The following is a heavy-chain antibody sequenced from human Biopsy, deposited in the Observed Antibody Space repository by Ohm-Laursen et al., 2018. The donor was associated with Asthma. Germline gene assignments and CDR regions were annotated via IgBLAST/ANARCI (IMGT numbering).Heavy chain of an antibody. CDR3: AKSADYYDSTDYLDF. CDR2: ISWNSGNI. V-gene: IGHV3-9*01. CDR1: GFSFDDCA. J-gene: IGHJ4*01. Sequence: LSLSCAASGFSFDDCAMHWVRQAPGKGLEWVSSISWNSGNIDYADSVKGRFTISRDNAKNSLYLQMQSLRPEDTAFYYCAKSADYYDSTDYLDFWGRGTLVTVSS. D-gene: IGHD3-22*01.